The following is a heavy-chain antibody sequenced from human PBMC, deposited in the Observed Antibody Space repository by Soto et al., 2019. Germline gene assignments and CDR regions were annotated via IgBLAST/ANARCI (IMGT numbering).Heavy chain of an antibody. CDR2: IIPMFGTA. J-gene: IGHJ6*02. CDR3: ARTVYSSGLYHYGMDA. Sequence: SVKVSSKASAVTFRSYSISWVRQAPGQGLEWMGGIIPMFGTANYAQKFQGRVTITADESTSTAYMELSSLGSEDTAVYYCARTVYSSGLYHYGMDAWGQGTTVTVSS. V-gene: IGHV1-69*13. CDR1: AVTFRSYS. D-gene: IGHD5-18*01.